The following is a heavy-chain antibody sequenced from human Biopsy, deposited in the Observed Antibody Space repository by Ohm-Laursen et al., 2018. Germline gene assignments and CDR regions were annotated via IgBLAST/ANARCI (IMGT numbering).Heavy chain of an antibody. CDR2: VYYTGST. CDR1: GDSISSYY. CDR3: ARDRGYYSDRTVPGYFDL. Sequence: PSQTLSLTCTVSGDSISSYYWSWIRQPPGKGLQWIGYVYYTGSTDYNPSPQSRVTISVDTSKNHFSLRLRSVTPADTAIYYCARDRGYYSDRTVPGYFDLWGRGPLVTVSS. J-gene: IGHJ2*01. V-gene: IGHV4-59*01. D-gene: IGHD3-22*01.